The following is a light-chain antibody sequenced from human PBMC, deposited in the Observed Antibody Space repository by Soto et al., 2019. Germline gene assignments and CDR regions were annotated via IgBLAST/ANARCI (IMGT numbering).Light chain of an antibody. V-gene: IGLV2-23*01. J-gene: IGLJ2*01. CDR1: SSDVGSDNL. Sequence: QSALTQPASVSGSPGQSITNSCTGTSSDVGSDNLVSWYQQHPGKAPKLMIYEGSKRPSGVSNRFSGSKSGNTASLTISGLQAEDEADYYCCSYAGSSTAIFGGGTKLTVL. CDR2: EGS. CDR3: CSYAGSSTAI.